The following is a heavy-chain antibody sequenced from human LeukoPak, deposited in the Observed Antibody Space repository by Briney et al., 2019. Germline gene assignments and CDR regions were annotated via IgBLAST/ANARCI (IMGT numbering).Heavy chain of an antibody. CDR1: VYTFTSYV. Sequence: ASVKVSCKPPVYTFTSYVISWWHQAPGQGLKGRGWISPYNGNTNYAQKLQGRVTMTTDTSTSTAYMELRSLRSDDTAVYYCARKYYDYVWGSYPNHNWFDPWGQGTLVTVSS. CDR3: ARKYYDYVWGSYPNHNWFDP. D-gene: IGHD3-16*01. J-gene: IGHJ5*02. CDR2: ISPYNGNT. V-gene: IGHV1-18*01.